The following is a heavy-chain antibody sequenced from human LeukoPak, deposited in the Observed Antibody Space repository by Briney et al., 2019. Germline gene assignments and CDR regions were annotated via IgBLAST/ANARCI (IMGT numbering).Heavy chain of an antibody. CDR1: GFTFSSYG. CDR2: IRYDGSNK. Sequence: GGSLRLSCAASGFTFSSYGMHWVRQAPGKGLEWVAFIRYDGSNKYCADSVKGRFTISRDNSKNTLYLQMNSLRAEDTAVYYCANFPMIVVVDPYWGQGTLVTVSS. J-gene: IGHJ4*02. D-gene: IGHD3-22*01. CDR3: ANFPMIVVVDPY. V-gene: IGHV3-30*02.